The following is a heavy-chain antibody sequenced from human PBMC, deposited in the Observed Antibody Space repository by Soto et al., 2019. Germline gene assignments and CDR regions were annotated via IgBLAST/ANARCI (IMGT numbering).Heavy chain of an antibody. D-gene: IGHD2-21*02. CDR2: INPSGGST. CDR3: ARVPIFSICGGDCHYYFDY. Sequence: VSVKVSCKASGYTFTSYYMHWVRQAPGQRLECMGIINPSGGSTSYAQKFQGRVTMTSDTSTSTVYMELSSMRSEDTAVYYCARVPIFSICGGDCHYYFDYWGQGTLVTVSS. CDR1: GYTFTSYY. J-gene: IGHJ4*02. V-gene: IGHV1-46*01.